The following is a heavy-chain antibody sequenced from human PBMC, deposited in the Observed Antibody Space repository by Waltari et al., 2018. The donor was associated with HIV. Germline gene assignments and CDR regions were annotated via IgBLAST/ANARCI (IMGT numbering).Heavy chain of an antibody. D-gene: IGHD3-10*01. Sequence: EVRLVESGGGLVRPGDSLKLSCVGSGCAFSDSAMHWVGQVHGRGLEWVAPIIRSVNHYATVYAASVQARFTISRDDSKNTAYLEMNNLRTDDTAVYWCTTWPYPGSSRHNYWGQGTLVTVSS. CDR1: GCAFSDSA. CDR3: TTWPYPGSSRHNY. V-gene: IGHV3-73*01. J-gene: IGHJ4*02. CDR2: IIRSVNHYAT.